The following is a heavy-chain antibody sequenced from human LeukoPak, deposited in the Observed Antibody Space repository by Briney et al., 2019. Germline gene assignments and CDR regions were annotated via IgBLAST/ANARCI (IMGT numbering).Heavy chain of an antibody. V-gene: IGHV4-39*07. J-gene: IGHJ4*02. Sequence: PSETLSLTCTVSGGSISSGDYYWSWIRQPPGKGLEWIGEINHSGSTNYNPSLKSRVTISVDTSKNQFSLKLSSVTAADTAVYYCARGEGVAGILYWGQGTLVTVSS. CDR1: GGSISSGDYY. CDR3: ARGEGVAGILY. CDR2: INHSGST. D-gene: IGHD6-19*01.